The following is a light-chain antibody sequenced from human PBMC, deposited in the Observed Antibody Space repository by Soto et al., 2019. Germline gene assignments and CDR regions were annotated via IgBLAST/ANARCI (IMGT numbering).Light chain of an antibody. Sequence: QSVLTQPASVSGSPGQSITISCTGTSSDVGSYNLVSWYQQHPGKAPKLMIYEGSKRPSGVSNRFSGSKSGNTASLTISGRQAEDEADYYCCSHAGSSTSLVFGGGTKLTVL. CDR2: EGS. CDR1: SSDVGSYNL. V-gene: IGLV2-23*01. CDR3: CSHAGSSTSLV. J-gene: IGLJ2*01.